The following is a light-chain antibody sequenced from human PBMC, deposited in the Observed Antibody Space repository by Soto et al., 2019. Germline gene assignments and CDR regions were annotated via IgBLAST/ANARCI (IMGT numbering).Light chain of an antibody. V-gene: IGKV3-20*01. Sequence: EIVLTQSPGTLSLSPGERATLSCRASQSVSNNYLAWYQQKPGQAPRLLIYGASSRATGIPDRFSGSGSGTDFTLTISSLEPEDFAVYYCQKNGSSPWTFGQGTQVEIK. J-gene: IGKJ1*01. CDR3: QKNGSSPWT. CDR1: QSVSNNY. CDR2: GAS.